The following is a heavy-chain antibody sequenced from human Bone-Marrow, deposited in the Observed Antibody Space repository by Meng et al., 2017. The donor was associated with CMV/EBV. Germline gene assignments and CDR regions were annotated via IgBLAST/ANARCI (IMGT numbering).Heavy chain of an antibody. Sequence: GSLRLSCTVSGYSISSGYYWGWIRQPPGKGLEWIGSIYHSGSTYYNPSLKSRVTISVDTSKNQFSLKLSSVTAADTAVYYCSRRLPHYGSGSQSLDYWGQGTLVTVSS. D-gene: IGHD3-10*01. CDR3: SRRLPHYGSGSQSLDY. J-gene: IGHJ4*02. V-gene: IGHV4-38-2*02. CDR2: IYHSGST. CDR1: GYSISSGYY.